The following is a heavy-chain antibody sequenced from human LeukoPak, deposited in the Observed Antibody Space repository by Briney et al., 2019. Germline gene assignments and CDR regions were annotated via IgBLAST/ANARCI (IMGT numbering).Heavy chain of an antibody. CDR3: ARDLSGGATFDY. CDR1: GLTVSSNY. CDR2: IWPDGST. J-gene: IGHJ4*02. V-gene: IGHV3-53*01. Sequence: GGSLRLSCAASGLTVSSNYMNWVRQAPGKGLEWVSVIWPDGSTYYADSVKGRFTISRDSSKNTLYLQMNSLRDGDTAIFYCARDLSGGATFDYWGQGTLVTVSS. D-gene: IGHD5-12*01.